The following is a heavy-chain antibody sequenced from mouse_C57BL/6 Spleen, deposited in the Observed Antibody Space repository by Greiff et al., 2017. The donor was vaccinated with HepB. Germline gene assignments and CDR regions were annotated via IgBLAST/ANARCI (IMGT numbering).Heavy chain of an antibody. Sequence: QVQLKESGPGLVQPSQSLSITCTVSGFSLTSYGVHWVRQSPGKGLEWLGVIWRGGSTDYNAAFMSRLSITKDNSKSQVFFKMNSLQADDTAIYYCAKNYYGSSYAMDYWGQGTSVTVSS. CDR1: GFSLTSYG. J-gene: IGHJ4*01. CDR3: AKNYYGSSYAMDY. V-gene: IGHV2-5*01. CDR2: IWRGGST. D-gene: IGHD1-1*01.